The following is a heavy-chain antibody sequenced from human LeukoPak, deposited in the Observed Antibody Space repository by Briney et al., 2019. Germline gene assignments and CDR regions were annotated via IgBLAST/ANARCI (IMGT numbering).Heavy chain of an antibody. CDR2: IYSGGST. V-gene: IGHV3-53*04. CDR1: GFTFSTYS. CDR3: AKDRAQQLVLDF. Sequence: PGGSLRLSCAASGFTFSTYSMNWVRQAPGKGLEWVSVIYSGGSTYYADSVKGRFTISRHNSKNTLYLQMNSLRAEDTAVYYCAKDRAQQLVLDFWGQGTLVTVSS. J-gene: IGHJ4*02. D-gene: IGHD6-13*01.